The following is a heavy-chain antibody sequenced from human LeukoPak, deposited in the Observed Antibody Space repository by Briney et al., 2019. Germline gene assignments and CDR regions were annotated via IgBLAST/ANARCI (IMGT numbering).Heavy chain of an antibody. Sequence: GGSLRLSCAASGFTFSSYWMSWVRQAPGKGLEWVANIKQDGSEKYYVDSVKGRFTISRDNAKNSLYLQMNSLRAEDTAVYYCAKDLAAAGTYYFDYWGQGTLVTVSS. V-gene: IGHV3-7*03. CDR3: AKDLAAAGTYYFDY. CDR1: GFTFSSYW. CDR2: IKQDGSEK. J-gene: IGHJ4*02. D-gene: IGHD6-13*01.